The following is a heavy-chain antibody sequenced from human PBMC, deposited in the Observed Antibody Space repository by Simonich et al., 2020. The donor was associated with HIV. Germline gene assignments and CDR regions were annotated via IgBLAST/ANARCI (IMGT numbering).Heavy chain of an antibody. J-gene: IGHJ3*02. D-gene: IGHD1-1*01. V-gene: IGHV4-34*01. Sequence: QVQLQQWGAGLLKPSETLSLTCAVYGGSFSGYYWSWIRRPPGKGLACIGEINQSGSTNNNPSLKSRVTISVDTYKNQFSRKLNSGTAADTAVYYCARETKGGTSPLAFDAFDIWGQGTMVTVSS. CDR3: ARETKGGTSPLAFDAFDI. CDR1: GGSFSGYY. CDR2: INQSGST.